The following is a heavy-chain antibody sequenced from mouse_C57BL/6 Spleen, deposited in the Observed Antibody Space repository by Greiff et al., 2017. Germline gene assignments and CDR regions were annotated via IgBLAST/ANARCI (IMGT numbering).Heavy chain of an antibody. V-gene: IGHV5-6*01. CDR3: ARRDFDYFDY. Sequence: EVQLVESGGDLVKPGGSLKLSCAASGFTFSSYGMSWVRQTPDQRLEWVATISSGGSYTYYPDSVKGRFTISRDKAKNTLYLQMSSLKSEDTAMYYCARRDFDYFDYWGQGTTLTVSS. J-gene: IGHJ2*01. CDR1: GFTFSSYG. CDR2: ISSGGSYT.